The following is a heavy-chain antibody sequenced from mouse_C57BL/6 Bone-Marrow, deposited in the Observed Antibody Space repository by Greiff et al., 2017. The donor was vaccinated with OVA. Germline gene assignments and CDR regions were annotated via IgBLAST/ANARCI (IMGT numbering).Heavy chain of an antibody. Sequence: EVKVVESGAELVKPGASVKLSCTASGFNIKDYYMHWVKQRTEQGLEWIGRIDPEDGETKYAPKFQGKATITADTSSNTAYLQLSSLTSEDTAVYYCARIDYGSSYPLFDYWGQGTTLTVSS. J-gene: IGHJ2*01. CDR2: IDPEDGET. D-gene: IGHD1-1*01. CDR3: ARIDYGSSYPLFDY. CDR1: GFNIKDYY. V-gene: IGHV14-2*01.